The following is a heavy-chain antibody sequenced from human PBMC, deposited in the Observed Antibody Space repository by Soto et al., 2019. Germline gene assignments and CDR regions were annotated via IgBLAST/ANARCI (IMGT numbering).Heavy chain of an antibody. CDR2: INTYNGYT. Sequence: ASVKFSCKASGYIFTSYGISWLQQAPGQGLEWMVRINTYNGYTKYEQRSQGRVTMTTDTYMRTAYMELRSLRSDDTAVYYCARDCSAINCYSGLDVCGQGTMVTVSS. D-gene: IGHD2-21*01. CDR1: GYIFTSYG. V-gene: IGHV1-18*01. CDR3: ARDCSAINCYSGLDV. J-gene: IGHJ6*02.